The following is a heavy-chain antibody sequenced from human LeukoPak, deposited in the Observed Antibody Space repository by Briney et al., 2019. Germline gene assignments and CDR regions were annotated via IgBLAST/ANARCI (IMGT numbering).Heavy chain of an antibody. D-gene: IGHD3-3*01. J-gene: IGHJ6*02. Sequence: ASVKVSCKASGYTFTSYAMNWVRQAPGQGLEWMGIINPSGGSTSYAQKFQGRVTMTRDTSTSTVYMELSSLRSEDTAVYYCARDLKGRGLRFLEWLPPGYYYGMDVWGQGTTVTVSS. CDR1: GYTFTSYA. V-gene: IGHV1-46*01. CDR3: ARDLKGRGLRFLEWLPPGYYYGMDV. CDR2: INPSGGST.